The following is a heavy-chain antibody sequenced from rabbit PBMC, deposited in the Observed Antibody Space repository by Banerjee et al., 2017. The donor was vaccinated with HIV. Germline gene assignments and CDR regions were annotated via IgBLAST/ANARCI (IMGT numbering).Heavy chain of an antibody. CDR3: ARDLAGVIGWNFNL. CDR1: GFDFSSST. V-gene: IGHV1S45*01. CDR2: IDTGDGTT. Sequence: QEQLEESGGDLVKPGGTLTLTCKASGFDFSSSTMCWVRQAPGKGLEWIASIDTGDGTTYYASWVNGRFTISSTSSTTVTLQMTSLTAADTATYFCARDLAGVIGWNFNLWGQGTLVTVS. D-gene: IGHD4-1*01. J-gene: IGHJ4*01.